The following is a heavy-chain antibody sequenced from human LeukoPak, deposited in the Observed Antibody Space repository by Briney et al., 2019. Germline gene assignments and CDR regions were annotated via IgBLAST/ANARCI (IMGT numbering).Heavy chain of an antibody. CDR2: INPNSGGT. CDR1: GYTFTGYY. D-gene: IGHD1-1*01. Sequence: ASVKVSCKASGYTFTGYYMHWVRQAPGQGLEWMGWINPNSGGTNYAQKFQGRVTMTRDTSISTAYMELSRLRSDDTAVYYCARSGTGTTYNPYFDYWGQGTLVTVSS. CDR3: ARSGTGTTYNPYFDY. V-gene: IGHV1-2*02. J-gene: IGHJ4*02.